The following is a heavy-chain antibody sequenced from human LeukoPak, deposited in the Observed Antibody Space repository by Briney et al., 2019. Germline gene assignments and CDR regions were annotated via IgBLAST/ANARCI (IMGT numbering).Heavy chain of an antibody. CDR3: AKVARAGLLWFGEEAN. J-gene: IGHJ4*02. V-gene: IGHV3-23*01. CDR1: GFTFSSYA. Sequence: PGGSLRLSCAASGFTFSSYAMSWVRQAPGKGLEWVSAISGSGGSTYYADSVKGWFTISRDNSKNTLYLQMNSLRAEDTAVYYCAKVARAGLLWFGEEANWGQGTLVTVSS. CDR2: ISGSGGST. D-gene: IGHD3-10*01.